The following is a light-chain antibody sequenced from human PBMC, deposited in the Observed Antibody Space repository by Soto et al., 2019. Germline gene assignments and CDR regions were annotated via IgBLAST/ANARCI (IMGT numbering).Light chain of an antibody. CDR3: KQYDNSPIT. CDR2: HTS. V-gene: IGKV3-20*01. J-gene: IGKJ3*01. Sequence: EIVLTQSPGTLSLSPGERATLSCRASQSLSSNYLAWYQQRPGQAPRLLLYHTSTRATGIPDRFSGSGSGTDLTVTISDQEPEDFALYYCKQYDNSPITFGPETKVDIK. CDR1: QSLSSNY.